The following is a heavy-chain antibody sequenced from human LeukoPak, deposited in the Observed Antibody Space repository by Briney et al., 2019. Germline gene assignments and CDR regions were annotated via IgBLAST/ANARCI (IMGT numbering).Heavy chain of an antibody. D-gene: IGHD1-14*01. CDR1: GCSISSRSYY. Sequence: SETLSLTCTVSGCSISSRSYYWGWIRQPPGKGLEWTGSIYYSGSTYYNPSLKSRVTISVDTSKNQFSLKLSSVTAADTAVYYCASRLVRTGRNWFDPWGQGTLVTVSS. CDR2: IYYSGST. CDR3: ASRLVRTGRNWFDP. J-gene: IGHJ5*02. V-gene: IGHV4-39*07.